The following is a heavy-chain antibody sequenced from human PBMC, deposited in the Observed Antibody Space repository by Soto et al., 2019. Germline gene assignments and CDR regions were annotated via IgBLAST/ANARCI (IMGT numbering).Heavy chain of an antibody. J-gene: IGHJ4*02. CDR2: RYYSEST. V-gene: IGHV4-31*03. CDR3: ARTKCSGGSCYSWSLDY. D-gene: IGHD2-15*01. CDR1: GGSITAGGYY. Sequence: SETLSLTCTVSGGSITAGGYYWSWIRQLPGKGLEWIGHRYYSESTYYNPSLKSRVSISLDTSKNQFSLKLSFVTAADTAMYYCARTKCSGGSCYSWSLDYWGQGTPVTVSS.